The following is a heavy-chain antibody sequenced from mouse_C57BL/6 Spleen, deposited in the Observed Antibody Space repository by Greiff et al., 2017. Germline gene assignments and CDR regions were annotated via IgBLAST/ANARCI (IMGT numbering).Heavy chain of an antibody. J-gene: IGHJ4*01. Sequence: QVQLKQPGAELVKPGASVKLSCKASGYTFTSYWMHWVKQRPGQGLEWIAMIRPNSGSTNYNEKLKSKATLTVDKSSSTASMQLSSLTSEDSAVYYCAGWGGRGAMDYWGQGTSVTVSS. CDR3: AGWGGRGAMDY. CDR1: GYTFTSYW. CDR2: IRPNSGST. V-gene: IGHV1-64*01. D-gene: IGHD1-1*01.